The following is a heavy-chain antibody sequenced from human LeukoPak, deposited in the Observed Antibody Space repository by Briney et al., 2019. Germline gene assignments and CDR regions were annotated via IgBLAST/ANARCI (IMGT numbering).Heavy chain of an antibody. CDR1: GFTFSSYS. CDR2: ISSSSSYI. CDR3: ARVRYSSSWYGGGDFDY. J-gene: IGHJ4*02. Sequence: GGSLRLSCAASGFTFSSYSMNWVRQAPGKGLEWVSSISSSSSYIYYADSVKGRFTISRDNAKNSLYLQMNSLRAEDTAVYYCARVRYSSSWYGGGDFDYWGQGTLVTVSS. D-gene: IGHD6-13*01. V-gene: IGHV3-21*01.